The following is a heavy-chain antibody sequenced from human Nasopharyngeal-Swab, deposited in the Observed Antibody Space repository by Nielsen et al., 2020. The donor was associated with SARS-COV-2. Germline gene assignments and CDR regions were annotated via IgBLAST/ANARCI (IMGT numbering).Heavy chain of an antibody. J-gene: IGHJ6*02. V-gene: IGHV3-30*04. D-gene: IGHD2-15*01. CDR3: ARGYCSSGSCYAKHYGMDV. CDR2: ISYDGSNK. CDR1: GFTFSSYA. Sequence: GGSLRLSCAASGFTFSSYAMHWVRQAPGKGLEWVAVISYDGSNKYYADSVKGRFTISRDNSKNSLYLQMNNLRAEDTAVNYCARGYCSSGSCYAKHYGMDVWGQGTTVTVSS.